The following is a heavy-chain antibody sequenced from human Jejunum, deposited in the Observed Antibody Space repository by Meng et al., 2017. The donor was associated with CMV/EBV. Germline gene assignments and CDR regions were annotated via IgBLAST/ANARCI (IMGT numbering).Heavy chain of an antibody. J-gene: IGHJ4*02. CDR3: ARGTYCTGRICFRSGPDY. D-gene: IGHD2-8*02. V-gene: IGHV1-3*01. Sequence: YSLTGYGMHWVRQAPGQRLEWMGWINAGSGNAKNSQKFQDRVAITRDISASTVYMELSSLTSEDTALYFCARGTYCTGRICFRSGPDYWGQGTLVTVSS. CDR1: YSLTGYG. CDR2: INAGSGNA.